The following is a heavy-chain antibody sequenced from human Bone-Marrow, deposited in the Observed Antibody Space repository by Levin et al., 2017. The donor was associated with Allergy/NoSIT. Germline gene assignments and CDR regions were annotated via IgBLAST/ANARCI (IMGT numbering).Heavy chain of an antibody. CDR2: ISWNSGSI. Sequence: GGSLRLSCAASGFTFDDYAMHWVRQAPGKGLEWVSGISWNSGSIGYADSVKGRFTISRDNAKNSLYLQMNSLRAEDTALYYCAKPESGWYFYYYYGMDVWGQGTTVTVSS. V-gene: IGHV3-9*01. J-gene: IGHJ6*02. D-gene: IGHD6-19*01. CDR3: AKPESGWYFYYYYGMDV. CDR1: GFTFDDYA.